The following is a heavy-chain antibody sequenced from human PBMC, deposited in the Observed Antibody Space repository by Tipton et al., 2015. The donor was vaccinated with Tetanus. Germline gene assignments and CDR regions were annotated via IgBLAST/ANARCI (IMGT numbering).Heavy chain of an antibody. D-gene: IGHD2-2*01. CDR3: AKSHVGMPSDYYYYGMDV. Sequence: TLSLTCTISGGSISSYYWSWIRQPAGKGLEWIGRIYSSGSTHYNPSLKSRFTMSLDTSKNQFSLKLSSVTAADTAVYYCAKSHVGMPSDYYYYGMDVWGQGTTVTVSS. V-gene: IGHV4-4*07. CDR2: IYSSGST. J-gene: IGHJ6*02. CDR1: GGSISSYY.